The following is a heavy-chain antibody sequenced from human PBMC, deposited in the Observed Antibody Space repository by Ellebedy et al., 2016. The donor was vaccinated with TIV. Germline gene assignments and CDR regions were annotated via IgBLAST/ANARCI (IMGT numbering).Heavy chain of an antibody. CDR3: ARDDCSGGSCYHYFDY. CDR1: GYTFTSYA. D-gene: IGHD2-15*01. CDR2: INAGNGNT. J-gene: IGHJ4*02. V-gene: IGHV1-3*01. Sequence: ASVKVSCXASGYTFTSYAMHWVRQAPGQRLEWMGWINAGNGNTKYSQKFQGRVTITRDTSASTAYMELSSLRSEDTAVYYCARDDCSGGSCYHYFDYWGQGTLVTVSS.